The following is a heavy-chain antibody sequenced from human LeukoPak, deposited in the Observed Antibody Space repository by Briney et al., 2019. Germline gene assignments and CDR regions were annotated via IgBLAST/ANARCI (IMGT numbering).Heavy chain of an antibody. Sequence: GGSLRLSCAASGFTFSSYGMHWVRQAPGKGLEWVAVISYDGSNKYYADSVKGRFTISRDNAKNSLYLQMNSLRAEDTAVYYCARDIAAAGKDYWGQGTLVTVSS. CDR1: GFTFSSYG. J-gene: IGHJ4*02. D-gene: IGHD6-13*01. CDR2: ISYDGSNK. CDR3: ARDIAAAGKDY. V-gene: IGHV3-30*03.